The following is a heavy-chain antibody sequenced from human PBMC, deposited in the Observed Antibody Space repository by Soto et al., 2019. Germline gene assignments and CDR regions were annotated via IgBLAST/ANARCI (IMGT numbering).Heavy chain of an antibody. CDR1: GFTVSSNY. Sequence: EVQLVESGGGLVQPGGSLRLSCAASGFTVSSNYMSWVLQAPGQGLEWVSVIYSGGSTYYADSVKGRFTISRDNSKNTLYLQMNSLRAEDTAVYYCARYSSGWGNTYFDYWGQGTLVTVSS. D-gene: IGHD6-19*01. V-gene: IGHV3-66*01. CDR3: ARYSSGWGNTYFDY. CDR2: IYSGGST. J-gene: IGHJ4*02.